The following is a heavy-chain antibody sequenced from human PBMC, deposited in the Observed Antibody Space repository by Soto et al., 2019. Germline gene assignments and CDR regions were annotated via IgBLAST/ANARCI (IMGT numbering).Heavy chain of an antibody. Sequence: GGSLILSCTASGFTFGDYAMSWFRQAPGKGLEWVGFIRSKAYGGTTEYAASVKGRFTISRDDSKSIAYLQMNSLKTEDTAVHYCTRARQRLKVGVYYYYGMDVWGQGTTVTVSS. D-gene: IGHD6-25*01. V-gene: IGHV3-49*03. CDR2: IRSKAYGGTT. J-gene: IGHJ6*02. CDR1: GFTFGDYA. CDR3: TRARQRLKVGVYYYYGMDV.